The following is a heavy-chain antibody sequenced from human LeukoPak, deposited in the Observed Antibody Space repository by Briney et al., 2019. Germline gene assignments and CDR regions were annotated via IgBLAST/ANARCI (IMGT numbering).Heavy chain of an antibody. D-gene: IGHD6-13*01. CDR3: AGGGGIYSSSWSPLDY. CDR2: IYYSGST. J-gene: IGHJ4*02. Sequence: SETLSPTCTVSGGSISSSSYYWGWIRQPPGKGLEWIGSIYYSGSTNYNPSLKSRVTISVDASKNQFSLKLSSVTAADTAVYYCAGGGGIYSSSWSPLDYWGQGTLVTVSS. CDR1: GGSISSSSYY. V-gene: IGHV4-39*07.